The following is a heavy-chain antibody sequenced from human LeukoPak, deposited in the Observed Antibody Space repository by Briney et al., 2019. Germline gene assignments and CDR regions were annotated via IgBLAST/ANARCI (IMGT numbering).Heavy chain of an antibody. CDR3: AKDLPYYESSCFYWGVSDV. D-gene: IGHD3-22*01. CDR2: ISGSGGST. Sequence: GGSLRLSCAASGFTFSSYAMSWVRQAPGKGLEWVSAISGSGGSTYYADSVKGRFTISRDNSKNTLYLQMNSLRAEDTAVYYCAKDLPYYESSCFYWGVSDVWGQGTTVTVSS. CDR1: GFTFSSYA. V-gene: IGHV3-23*01. J-gene: IGHJ6*02.